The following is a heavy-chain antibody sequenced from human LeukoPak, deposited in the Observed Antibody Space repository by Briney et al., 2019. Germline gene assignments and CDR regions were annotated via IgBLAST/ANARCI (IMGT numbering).Heavy chain of an antibody. CDR2: IYYSGSA. D-gene: IGHD2-8*02. CDR3: ARDRVTGWFDP. V-gene: IGHV4-59*01. Sequence: PSETLSLTCNVSGGSISSYYWSWIRQPPGKGLAWIGYIYYSGSANYNPSLKSRVTISVDTSKNQFSLKLRYVTAADTAVYYCARDRVTGWFDPWGQGTLVTVSS. J-gene: IGHJ5*02. CDR1: GGSISSYY.